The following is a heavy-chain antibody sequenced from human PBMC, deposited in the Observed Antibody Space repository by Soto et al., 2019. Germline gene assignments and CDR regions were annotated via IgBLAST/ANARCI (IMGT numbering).Heavy chain of an antibody. CDR2: ISYDGSNK. J-gene: IGHJ5*02. V-gene: IGHV3-30*18. D-gene: IGHD2-15*01. Sequence: QVQLVESGGGGVQPGRSLRLSCAASGFTFSSYGMHWVRQAPGKGLEWVAVISYDGSNKYYADSVKGRFTISRDNSKNTLYLQMNSVRAEDTAVYYCAKDRVVGIVVVVAATPWFDPWGQGTLVTVSS. CDR3: AKDRVVGIVVVVAATPWFDP. CDR1: GFTFSSYG.